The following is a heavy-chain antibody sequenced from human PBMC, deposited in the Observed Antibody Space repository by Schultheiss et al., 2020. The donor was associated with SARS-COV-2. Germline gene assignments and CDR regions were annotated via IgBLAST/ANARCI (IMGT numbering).Heavy chain of an antibody. CDR2: IYPGDSDT. V-gene: IGHV5-51*01. CDR3: ARGVHLLSIAAPPSP. Sequence: GESLKISCKGSGYSFTSYWIGWVRQMPGKGLEWMGIIYPGDSDTRYSPSFQGQVTISADKSISTAYLQWSSLKASDTAMYYCARGVHLLSIAAPPSPWGQGTLVTVSS. CDR1: GYSFTSYW. D-gene: IGHD6-13*01. J-gene: IGHJ5*02.